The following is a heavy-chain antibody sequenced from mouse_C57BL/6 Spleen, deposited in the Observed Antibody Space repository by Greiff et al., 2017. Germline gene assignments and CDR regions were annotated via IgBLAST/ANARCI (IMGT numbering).Heavy chain of an antibody. Sequence: EVKLVESGGGLVKPGGSLKLSCAASGFTFSSYAMSWVRQTPEKRLEWVATISGGGSYTYYPDNVKGRFTISRDNAKNNLYLQMSHLKSEDTAMYYCARDHDSCSSSSFAYWGPGTLGSLSA. J-gene: IGHJ3*01. CDR3: ARDHDSCSSSSFAY. V-gene: IGHV5-4*01. CDR1: GFTFSSYA. CDR2: ISGGGSYT. D-gene: IGHD1-1*01.